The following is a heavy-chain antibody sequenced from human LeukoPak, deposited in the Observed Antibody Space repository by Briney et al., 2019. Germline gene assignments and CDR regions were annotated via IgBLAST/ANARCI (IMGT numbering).Heavy chain of an antibody. D-gene: IGHD1-26*01. J-gene: IGHJ4*02. CDR2: INQDASTR. V-gene: IGHV3-7*01. CDR3: ARDQSGSLDY. CDR1: GFTVSRTW. Sequence: GESLRLSCAASGFTVSRTWMAWVRQAPGKGLEWVANINQDASTRQYVDSVKGRFTISRDNAKNSLDLQMNSLRVEDTAVYYCARDQSGSLDYWGQGTLVTVSS.